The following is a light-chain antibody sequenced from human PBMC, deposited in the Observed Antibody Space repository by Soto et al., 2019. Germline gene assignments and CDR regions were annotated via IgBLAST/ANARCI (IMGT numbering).Light chain of an antibody. CDR3: QQYGNSPPWT. CDR1: QSVTSSY. J-gene: IGKJ1*01. CDR2: GAS. Sequence: EIELTQSPGTLSLSPGERATLSCRASQSVTSSYLAWYQQKPGQAPRLLIYGASSRATGIPDRFSGSGSGADFTLTISRLEPEDFAVYYCQQYGNSPPWTFGQGTKVEIK. V-gene: IGKV3-20*01.